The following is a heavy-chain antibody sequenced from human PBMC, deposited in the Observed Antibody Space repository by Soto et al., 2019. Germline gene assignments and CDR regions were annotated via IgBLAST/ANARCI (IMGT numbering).Heavy chain of an antibody. J-gene: IGHJ6*02. CDR2: ISYDGSNK. CDR3: ARAVSVYMVYAIDYGMDV. CDR1: GFTFSSYA. Sequence: GGSLRLSCAASGFTFSSYAMHWVRQAPGKGLEWVAVISYDGSNKYYADSVKGRFTISRDNSKNTLYLQMNSLRAEDTAVYYCARAVSVYMVYAIDYGMDVWGQGTTVTVSS. D-gene: IGHD2-8*01. V-gene: IGHV3-30-3*01.